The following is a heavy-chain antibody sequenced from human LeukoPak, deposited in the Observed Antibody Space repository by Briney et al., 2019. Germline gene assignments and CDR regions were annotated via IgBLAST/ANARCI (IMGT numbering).Heavy chain of an antibody. Sequence: ASVKVSCKASGYTFTSYGISWVRQAPGQGLEWMGWISAYNGNTNYAQKLQGRVTMTTDTSTSTAYMELRSLRSDDTAVYYCARDYYYDSSGYYYSYYYYYMDVWGKGTTVTVSS. CDR3: ARDYYYDSSGYYYSYYYYYMDV. CDR2: ISAYNGNT. J-gene: IGHJ6*03. V-gene: IGHV1-18*01. D-gene: IGHD3-22*01. CDR1: GYTFTSYG.